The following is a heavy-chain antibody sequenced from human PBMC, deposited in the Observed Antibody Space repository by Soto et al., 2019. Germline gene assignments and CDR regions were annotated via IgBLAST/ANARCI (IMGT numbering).Heavy chain of an antibody. CDR1: EFTFRSYW. CDR3: ARSLPGTYGAFDL. J-gene: IGHJ3*01. D-gene: IGHD1-7*01. CDR2: ISGDGSST. Sequence: HPGGSLRLSCAASEFTFRSYWMHWVRQSPGKGLVWVSRISGDGSSTTYADSVRGRFTISRDNAKNTVYLQMDSPRAEDTAVYYCARSLPGTYGAFDLWGQGTMVTVSS. V-gene: IGHV3-74*01.